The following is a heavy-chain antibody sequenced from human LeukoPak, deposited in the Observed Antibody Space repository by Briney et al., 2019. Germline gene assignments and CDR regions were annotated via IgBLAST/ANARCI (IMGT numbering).Heavy chain of an antibody. V-gene: IGHV3-23*01. CDR1: GFTFSCYA. J-gene: IGHJ4*02. Sequence: GGSLRLSCAASGFTFSCYAMSWVRQAPGKGLEWVSAISGSGGSTYYADSVKGRFTISRDNSKNTLYLQMNSLRAEDTAVYYCAKAEYDFWSGYFSQTPRFSGGYFDYWGQGTLVTVSS. CDR2: ISGSGGST. CDR3: AKAEYDFWSGYFSQTPRFSGGYFDY. D-gene: IGHD3-3*01.